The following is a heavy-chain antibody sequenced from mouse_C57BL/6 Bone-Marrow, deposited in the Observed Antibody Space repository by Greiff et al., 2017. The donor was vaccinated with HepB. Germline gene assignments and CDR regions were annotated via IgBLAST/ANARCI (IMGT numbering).Heavy chain of an antibody. CDR3: TTLITTVVARAY. V-gene: IGHV14-4*01. CDR1: GFNIKDDY. Sequence: DVKLVESGAELVRPGASVKLSCTASGFNIKDDYMHWVKQRPEQGLEWIGWIDPENGDTEYASKFQGKATITADTSSNTAYLQLSSLTSEDTAVYYCTTLITTVVARAYWGQGTLVTVSA. D-gene: IGHD1-1*01. J-gene: IGHJ3*01. CDR2: IDPENGDT.